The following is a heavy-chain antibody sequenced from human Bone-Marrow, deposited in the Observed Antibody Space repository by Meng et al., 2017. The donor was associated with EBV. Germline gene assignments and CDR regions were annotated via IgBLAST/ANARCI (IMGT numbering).Heavy chain of an antibody. J-gene: IGHJ4*02. D-gene: IGHD6-19*01. CDR2: IYYSGST. Sequence: HLQHAGPGLVRPSETLSPTWTVSGGSISSSSYYWGWSRKPPGKGLEWIGSIYYSGSTYYNPSLKSRVTISVDTSKNQFSLKLSSVTAADTAVYYCARLGAVAGEGDYWGQGTLVTVSS. CDR1: GGSISSSSYY. CDR3: ARLGAVAGEGDY. V-gene: IGHV4-39*01.